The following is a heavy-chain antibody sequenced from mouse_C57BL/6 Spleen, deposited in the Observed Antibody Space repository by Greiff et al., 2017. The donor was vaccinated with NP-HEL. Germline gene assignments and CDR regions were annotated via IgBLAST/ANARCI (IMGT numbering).Heavy chain of an antibody. CDR2: IYPGDGDT. J-gene: IGHJ4*01. CDR3: ARSGVYYYCSSPYYYAMDY. D-gene: IGHD1-1*01. Sequence: QVQLQQSGAELVKPGASVKISCKASGYAFSSYWMNWVKQRPGKGLEWIGQIYPGDGDTNSNGKFKGKATLTADKSSSTAYMQLSSLTSEDSAVYFCARSGVYYYCSSPYYYAMDYWGQGTSVTVSS. CDR1: GYAFSSYW. V-gene: IGHV1-80*01.